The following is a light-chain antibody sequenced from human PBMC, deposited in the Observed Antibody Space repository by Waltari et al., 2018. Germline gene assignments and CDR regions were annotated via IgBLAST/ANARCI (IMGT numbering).Light chain of an antibody. CDR3: QHYVRLPVT. CDR1: QSFTRY. V-gene: IGKV3-20*01. Sequence: EIVLTQSPGTLSLSPGERATLSCRARQSFTRYLAWYQHKPGQAPKLIIYDASTRAAGIADRFSGSGFGTDFTLTISRLEPEYAAVYYCQHYVRLPVTFGQGTNVEIK. J-gene: IGKJ1*01. CDR2: DAS.